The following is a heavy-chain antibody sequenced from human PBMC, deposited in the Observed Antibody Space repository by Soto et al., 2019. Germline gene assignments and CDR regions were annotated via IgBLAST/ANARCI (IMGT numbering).Heavy chain of an antibody. CDR3: ARAVAGTGWFDP. Sequence: SETLSLTCPVSGGSISSYYWSWIRQPPGKGLEWIGYIYYSGSTNYNPSLKSRVTISVDTSKNQFSLKLSSVTAADTAVYYCARAVAGTGWFDPWGQGTLVTVSS. CDR1: GGSISSYY. V-gene: IGHV4-59*01. CDR2: IYYSGST. J-gene: IGHJ5*02. D-gene: IGHD6-19*01.